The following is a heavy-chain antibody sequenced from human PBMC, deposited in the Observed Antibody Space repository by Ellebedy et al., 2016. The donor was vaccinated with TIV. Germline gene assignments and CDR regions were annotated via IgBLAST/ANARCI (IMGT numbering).Heavy chain of an antibody. Sequence: GESLKISCAASGFSFSTYNMTWVRQAPGKGLEWISYISRSGTTIYYADSVKGRFTISRDDAKNSLYLQMNSLRDEDTAVYYCARDCGIAGADDYWGQGTLVTVSS. J-gene: IGHJ4*02. CDR3: ARDCGIAGADDY. D-gene: IGHD6-13*01. V-gene: IGHV3-48*02. CDR1: GFSFSTYN. CDR2: ISRSGTTI.